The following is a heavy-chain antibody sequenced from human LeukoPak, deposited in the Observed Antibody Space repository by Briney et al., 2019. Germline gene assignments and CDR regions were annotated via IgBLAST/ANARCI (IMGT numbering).Heavy chain of an antibody. D-gene: IGHD2-15*01. CDR3: AKDVYDCSGGSCPQYYYVMDV. Sequence: KPGGSLRLSCAASGFTFSSYAMSWVRQAPGKGLEWVSGISGSGDNTYHADSVRGRFTISRDNSKNTLSLQMNSLRAEDTALYYCAKDVYDCSGGSCPQYYYVMDVWGQGTTVTVSS. CDR1: GFTFSSYA. J-gene: IGHJ6*02. CDR2: ISGSGDNT. V-gene: IGHV3-23*01.